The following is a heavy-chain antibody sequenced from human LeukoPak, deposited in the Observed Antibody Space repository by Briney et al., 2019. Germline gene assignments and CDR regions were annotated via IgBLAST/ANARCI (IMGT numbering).Heavy chain of an antibody. CDR3: ARDRGNYFDY. CDR2: ISYSGTT. CDR1: IDSISSYY. J-gene: IGHJ4*02. D-gene: IGHD6-13*01. Sequence: SETLSLTCTVSIDSISSYYWSWIRQPPGKGLEWIGYISYSGTTNYNPSLKSRVTISVAPSKNQFSLKLRSVTAPDTAVYYCARDRGNYFDYWGQGTLVTVSS. V-gene: IGHV4-59*01.